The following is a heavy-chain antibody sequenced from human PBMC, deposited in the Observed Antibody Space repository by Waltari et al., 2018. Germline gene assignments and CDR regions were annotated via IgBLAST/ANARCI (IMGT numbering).Heavy chain of an antibody. D-gene: IGHD6-13*01. V-gene: IGHV1-2*02. J-gene: IGHJ3*02. CDR1: GYTFTGYY. Sequence: QVQLVQSGAEVKKPGASVKVSCKASGYTFTGYYMHWVRQAPGQGLEWMGLINPNSGGTNYAQKVQGRVTMTRDTSISTAYMELSRLRSDDTAVYYCARAIAAAGASAFDIWGQGTMVTVSS. CDR2: INPNSGGT. CDR3: ARAIAAAGASAFDI.